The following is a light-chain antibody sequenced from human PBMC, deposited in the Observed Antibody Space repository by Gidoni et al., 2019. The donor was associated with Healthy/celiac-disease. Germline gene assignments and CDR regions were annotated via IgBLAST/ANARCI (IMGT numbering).Light chain of an antibody. CDR3: QQRSNWPPNT. J-gene: IGKJ5*01. Sequence: EIVLTQSPATLSLSPGERATLSCRASQSVSSYLAWYQQKPGKAPRFLIYVASNRATGIPARFSGSGSGTDFTLTISSLEPEDFAVYYCQQRSNWPPNTFGQGTRLEIK. CDR1: QSVSSY. CDR2: VAS. V-gene: IGKV3-11*01.